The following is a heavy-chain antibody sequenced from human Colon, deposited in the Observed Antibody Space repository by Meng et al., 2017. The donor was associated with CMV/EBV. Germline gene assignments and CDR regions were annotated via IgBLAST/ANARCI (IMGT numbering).Heavy chain of an antibody. D-gene: IGHD3-3*01. Sequence: GGSLRLSCAASGFTFSDYYMTWIRQAPGKGLEWVSYISSSGSSIYYADSVRGRFTISRDNAKNSLSLQMNSLRTEDTAVYYCARDFEWTFDYWGQGTMVTVSS. CDR2: ISSSGSSI. J-gene: IGHJ4*02. CDR3: ARDFEWTFDY. V-gene: IGHV3-11*04. CDR1: GFTFSDYY.